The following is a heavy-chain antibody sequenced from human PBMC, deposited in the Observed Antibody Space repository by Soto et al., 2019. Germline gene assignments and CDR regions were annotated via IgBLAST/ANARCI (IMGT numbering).Heavy chain of an antibody. Sequence: SETLSLTCTVSGGSISSYYWSWIRQPPGKGLEWIGYIYYSGSTNYNPSLKSRVTISVDTSKNQFSLKLSSVTAADTAVYYCARAYGDYVFDYCGQGTLVTGSS. D-gene: IGHD4-17*01. CDR1: GGSISSYY. J-gene: IGHJ4*02. V-gene: IGHV4-59*01. CDR2: IYYSGST. CDR3: ARAYGDYVFDY.